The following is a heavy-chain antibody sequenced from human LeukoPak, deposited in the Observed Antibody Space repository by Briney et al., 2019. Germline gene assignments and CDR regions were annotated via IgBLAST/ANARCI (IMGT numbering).Heavy chain of an antibody. J-gene: IGHJ6*03. Sequence: GGSLRLSCAASGFTFEDYTMHWVRQAPGKGLEWVSRINWDGSSADYADSVKGRFTISRDNSKKSLYLQMNSVRTEDTAFYYCAKDRGFGYDSTGAYFVSYYSMDVWGKGTTVAVSS. D-gene: IGHD3-22*01. CDR2: INWDGSSA. CDR3: AKDRGFGYDSTGAYFVSYYSMDV. CDR1: GFTFEDYT. V-gene: IGHV3-43*01.